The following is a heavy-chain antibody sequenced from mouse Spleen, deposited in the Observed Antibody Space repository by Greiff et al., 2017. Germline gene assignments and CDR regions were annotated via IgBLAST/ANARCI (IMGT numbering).Heavy chain of an antibody. J-gene: IGHJ2*01. Sequence: EVQLQQSGAELVRPGASVKLSCTASGLNIKDDYMHWVKQRPEQGLEWIGWIDPENGDTEYASKFQGKATITADTSSNTAYLQLSSLTSEDTAVYYCTTATTVEDYWGQGTTLTVSS. V-gene: IGHV14-4*01. CDR3: TTATTVEDY. CDR1: GLNIKDDY. D-gene: IGHD1-1*01. CDR2: IDPENGDT.